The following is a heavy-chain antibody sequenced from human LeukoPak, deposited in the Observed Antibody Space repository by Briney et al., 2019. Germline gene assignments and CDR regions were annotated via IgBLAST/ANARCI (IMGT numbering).Heavy chain of an antibody. J-gene: IGHJ3*02. D-gene: IGHD3-10*01. CDR3: ARGVRGTYYYGSDAFDI. CDR1: GFTLSDYY. Sequence: GGSLRLSRAASGFTLSDYYMSWIREARGKGLEWGSYICSSSSYTNYADSVKGRFTISRDNAKNSLYLQMNSLRAEDTAVYYCARGVRGTYYYGSDAFDIWGQGTMVTVSS. CDR2: ICSSSSYT. V-gene: IGHV3-11*06.